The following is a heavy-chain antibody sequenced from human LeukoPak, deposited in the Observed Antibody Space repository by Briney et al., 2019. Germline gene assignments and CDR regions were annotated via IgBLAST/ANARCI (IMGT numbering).Heavy chain of an antibody. J-gene: IGHJ4*02. Sequence: GGSLRLSCTVSGFTVSSNPMSWVRQAPGKGLEWVSFIYSDNTHYSDSVKGRFTISRDNSKNTLYLQMNSLRAEDTAVYYCARRAGAYSHPYDYWAREPWSPSPQ. CDR2: IYSDNT. D-gene: IGHD4/OR15-4a*01. CDR3: ARRAGAYSHPYDY. V-gene: IGHV3-53*01. CDR1: GFTVSSNP.